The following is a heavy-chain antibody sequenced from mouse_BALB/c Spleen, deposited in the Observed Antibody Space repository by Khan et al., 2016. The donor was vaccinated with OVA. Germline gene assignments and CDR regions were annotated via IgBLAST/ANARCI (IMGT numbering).Heavy chain of an antibody. V-gene: IGHV1-7*01. J-gene: IGHJ3*01. CDR1: GYTFTSYW. CDR3: ANHGSSSAWFAY. CDR2: INPSTGYS. D-gene: IGHD1-1*01. Sequence: VQLQQSGAELAKPGASVKMSYKASGYTFTSYWMHWVKQRPGQGLEWIGYINPSTGYSEYNQKFKDKATLTADKSSSTAYMQLSSLTSDDSAVXYCANHGSSSAWFAYWGQGTLVTVSA.